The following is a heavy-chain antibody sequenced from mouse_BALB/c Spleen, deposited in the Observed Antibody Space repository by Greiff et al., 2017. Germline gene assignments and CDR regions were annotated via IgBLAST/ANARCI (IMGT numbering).Heavy chain of an antibody. D-gene: IGHD2-1*01. J-gene: IGHJ1*01. CDR1: GFTFSNYW. CDR2: IRLKSNNYAT. CDR3: TRNGNWYFDV. Sequence: EVKLEESGGGLVPPGGSMKLSCVASGFTFSNYWMNWVHQSPEKGLEWVAEIRLKSNNYATHYAESVKGRFTISRDDSKSSVYLQMNNLRAEDTGIYYCTRNGNWYFDVWGAGTTVTVSS. V-gene: IGHV6-6*02.